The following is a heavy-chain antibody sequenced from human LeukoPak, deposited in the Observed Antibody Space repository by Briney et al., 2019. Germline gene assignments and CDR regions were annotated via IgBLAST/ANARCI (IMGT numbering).Heavy chain of an antibody. CDR3: AKDRVVSREPTAFDI. J-gene: IGHJ3*02. CDR2: IRYDGSNK. CDR1: GFTFSSYG. Sequence: GGSLRLSCAASGFTFSSYGMHWVRQAPGKGLEWVAFIRYDGSNKYYADSVKGRFTISRDNSKNALYLQMNSLRAEDTAVYYCAKDRVVSREPTAFDIWGQGTMVTVSS. V-gene: IGHV3-30*02. D-gene: IGHD1-14*01.